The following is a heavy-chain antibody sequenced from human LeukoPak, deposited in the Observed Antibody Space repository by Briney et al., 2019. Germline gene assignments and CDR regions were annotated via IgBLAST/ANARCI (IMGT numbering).Heavy chain of an antibody. J-gene: IGHJ1*01. D-gene: IGHD6-13*01. V-gene: IGHV4-39*07. CDR3: ARVRQHPGYFQH. CDR2: IFYTGST. CDR1: SGSISSPLHY. Sequence: PSETLSLTCSVSSGSISSPLHYWGWIRQPPGKGLEWIGSIFYTGSTYYNPSLKSRVTISVDTSKNQFSLKLSSVTAADTAVYYCARVRQHPGYFQHWGQGTLVTVSS.